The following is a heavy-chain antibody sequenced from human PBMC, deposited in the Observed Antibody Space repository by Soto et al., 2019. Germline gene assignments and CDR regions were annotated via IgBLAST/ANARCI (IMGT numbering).Heavy chain of an antibody. V-gene: IGHV3-11*06. J-gene: IGHJ6*02. CDR3: ARPRGHFWSGYPLGYGMDV. D-gene: IGHD3-3*02. CDR1: GFTFSDYY. CDR2: ISSSSSYT. Sequence: PGGSLRLSCAASGFTFSDYYMSWIRQAPGKGLEWVSYISSSSSYTNYADSVKGRFTISRDNAKNSLYLQMNSLRAEDTAVYYCARPRGHFWSGYPLGYGMDVWGQGSTVTVSS.